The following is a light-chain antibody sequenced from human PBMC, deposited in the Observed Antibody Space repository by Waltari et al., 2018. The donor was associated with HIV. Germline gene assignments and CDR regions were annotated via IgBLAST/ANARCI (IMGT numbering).Light chain of an antibody. CDR2: EVS. V-gene: IGLV2-18*02. CDR3: GSYTTTNTWV. Sequence: QSALTQPPSVSGSPGQSVTISCTGTRSAVGFYNRVSWYRQPPGTAPKLMIYEVSNRPSGVPDRFSGSKSGNTASLTISGLQAEDEADYYCGSYTTTNTWVFGGGTKLTVL. J-gene: IGLJ3*02. CDR1: RSAVGFYNR.